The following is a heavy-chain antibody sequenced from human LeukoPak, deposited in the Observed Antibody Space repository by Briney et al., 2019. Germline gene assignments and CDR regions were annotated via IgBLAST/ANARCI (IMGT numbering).Heavy chain of an antibody. Sequence: PSETLSLTCTVSGGSISSSSYYWGWVRQPPGKGLEWIGSIYYSGSTYYNPSLKSRVTISVDTSKNQLSLKLSSVTAADTAVYYCARRSLIAVAGARAQYYYYGMDVWGQGTTVTVSS. J-gene: IGHJ6*02. CDR3: ARRSLIAVAGARAQYYYYGMDV. D-gene: IGHD6-19*01. CDR2: IYYSGST. CDR1: GGSISSSSYY. V-gene: IGHV4-39*07.